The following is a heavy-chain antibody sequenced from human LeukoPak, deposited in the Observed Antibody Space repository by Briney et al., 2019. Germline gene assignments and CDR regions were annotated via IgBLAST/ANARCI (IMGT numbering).Heavy chain of an antibody. Sequence: GASVKVSCKASGGTFSSYAISWVRQAPGQGLEWMGRIIPILGTANYAQKYQGRVTITADTSTSTGYMELGSLRSEDTAVYYCARSLGYCSSTSCPDWFDPWGQGTLVTVSS. CDR2: IIPILGTA. V-gene: IGHV1-69*04. CDR1: GGTFSSYA. J-gene: IGHJ5*02. D-gene: IGHD2-2*01. CDR3: ARSLGYCSSTSCPDWFDP.